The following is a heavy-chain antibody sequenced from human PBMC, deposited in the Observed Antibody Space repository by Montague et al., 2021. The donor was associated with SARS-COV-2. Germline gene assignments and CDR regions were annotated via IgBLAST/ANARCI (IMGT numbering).Heavy chain of an antibody. V-gene: IGHV3-7*01. CDR1: EFTFSSHW. CDR2: INPDGSER. Sequence: SLRLSCATSEFTFSSHWMSWVRQAPGKGLEWVANINPDGSERYYVDSVKGRFTISRDNAQNSLYLQMNSLRAEDTVVYYCAREGYYYGGYFDNWGQGTLVTVSS. CDR3: AREGYYYGGYFDN. J-gene: IGHJ4*02. D-gene: IGHD3-10*01.